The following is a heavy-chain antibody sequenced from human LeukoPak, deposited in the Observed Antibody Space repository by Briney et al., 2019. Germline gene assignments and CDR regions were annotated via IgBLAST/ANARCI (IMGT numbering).Heavy chain of an antibody. CDR1: GGSFSGYY. CDR3: ARLGSGSDGY. Sequence: SETLSLTCAVYGGSFSGYYWSWIRQPPGKGLEWIGEINHSGSTNYNPSLKSRVTISVDTSKNQFSLKLSSVTAADTAVYYCARLGSGSDGYWGQGTQVTVSS. D-gene: IGHD1-26*01. CDR2: INHSGST. V-gene: IGHV4-34*01. J-gene: IGHJ4*02.